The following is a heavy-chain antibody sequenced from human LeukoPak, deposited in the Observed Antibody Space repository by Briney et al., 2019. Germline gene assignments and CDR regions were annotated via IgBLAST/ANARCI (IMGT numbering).Heavy chain of an antibody. CDR1: GFTFSNYG. CDR2: IWYDGSKK. D-gene: IGHD3-9*01. CDR3: AKDPSPELVLDY. J-gene: IGHJ4*02. V-gene: IGHV3-33*06. Sequence: GGSLRLSCAASGFTFSNYGMNWVRQAPGKGLEWVAVIWYDGSKKYYADSVKGRFTISRDNSKNTLYLQMNSLRAEDTAVYYCAKDPSPELVLDYWGQGTLVTVSS.